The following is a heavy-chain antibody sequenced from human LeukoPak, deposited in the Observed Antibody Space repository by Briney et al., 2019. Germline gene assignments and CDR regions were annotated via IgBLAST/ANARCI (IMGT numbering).Heavy chain of an antibody. CDR3: ARRGHFDTSGYFVADY. CDR2: IYYTGTT. V-gene: IGHV4-59*01. Sequence: TSETLSLTCTVSDGSISSYYWNWFRQPPGKGLEWIGHIYYTGTTHYNPSLQSRVSISIDTSKNQFSLKLRSVTAVDTAVYYCARRGHFDTSGYFVADYWGQGTLITVSS. J-gene: IGHJ4*02. D-gene: IGHD3-22*01. CDR1: DGSISSYY.